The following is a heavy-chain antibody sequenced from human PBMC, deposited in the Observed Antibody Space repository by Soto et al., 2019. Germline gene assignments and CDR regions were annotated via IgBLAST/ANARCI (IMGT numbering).Heavy chain of an antibody. CDR1: GGTFSSYT. V-gene: IGHV1-69*02. CDR3: ARLTTGTDPIPPLNWFDP. Sequence: QVQLVQSGAEVKKPGSSVKVSCKASGGTFSSYTISWVRQAPGQGLEWMGRIIPILGIANYAQKFHGRVTITADKSTSTAYMELSRLRSEDTAVYYCARLTTGTDPIPPLNWFDPWGQGTLVNVSS. D-gene: IGHD4-17*01. J-gene: IGHJ5*02. CDR2: IIPILGIA.